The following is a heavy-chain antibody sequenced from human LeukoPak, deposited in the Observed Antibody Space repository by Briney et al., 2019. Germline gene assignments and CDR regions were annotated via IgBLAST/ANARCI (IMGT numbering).Heavy chain of an antibody. J-gene: IGHJ3*02. CDR1: GGSISSSNW. CDR3: ARRVDTAMVMSDAFDI. CDR2: IYHSGST. D-gene: IGHD5-18*01. Sequence: SETLSLTCAVSGGSISSSNWWSWVRQPPGKGLEWIGEIYHSGSTNYNPSLKSRVTISVDKSKNQFSLKLNSVTAADTAVYYCARRVDTAMVMSDAFDIWGQGTMVTVSS. V-gene: IGHV4-4*02.